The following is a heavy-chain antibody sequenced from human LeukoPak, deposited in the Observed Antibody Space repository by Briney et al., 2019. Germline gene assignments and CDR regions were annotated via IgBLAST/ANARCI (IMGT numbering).Heavy chain of an antibody. V-gene: IGHV3-53*01. CDR3: ARCLGSDYVSDTYWYFDL. J-gene: IGHJ2*01. CDR1: GFPVSSYY. CDR2: IYIGGRT. D-gene: IGHD4-17*01. Sequence: GGSLRLSCAASGFPVSSYYMSWVRQAPGKGLEWVSVIYIGGRTYYADSVTGRFTISRDNSKNTLYLQMNSLRAEDTAVYYCARCLGSDYVSDTYWYFDLWGRGTLVTVSS.